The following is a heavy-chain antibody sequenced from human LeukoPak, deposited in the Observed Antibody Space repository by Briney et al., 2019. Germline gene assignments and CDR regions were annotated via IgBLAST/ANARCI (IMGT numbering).Heavy chain of an antibody. Sequence: GGSLRLSCAASEFTYSAYAMSWVRQAPGKGLEWVAVISYDGSNKYYADSVKGRFTISRDNSKNTLYPQMNSLRAEDTAVYYCAKAFGSSWSLDYWGQGTLVTVSS. J-gene: IGHJ4*02. D-gene: IGHD6-13*01. V-gene: IGHV3-30*18. CDR3: AKAFGSSWSLDY. CDR2: ISYDGSNK. CDR1: EFTYSAYA.